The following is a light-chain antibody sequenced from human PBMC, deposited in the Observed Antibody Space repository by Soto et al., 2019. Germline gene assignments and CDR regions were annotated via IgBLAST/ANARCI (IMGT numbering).Light chain of an antibody. CDR1: SSDVGRFNL. CDR3: CSYAGNNTMV. J-gene: IGLJ2*01. CDR2: EGT. Sequence: QSALTQPASVSGSPGQSITISCTGTSSDVGRFNLVSWYQQHPGKAPKVLIYEGTKRPSGVSNRFSGSKSGNTASLIISELQAEDEADYYCCSYAGNNTMVFGGGTKLTVL. V-gene: IGLV2-23*01.